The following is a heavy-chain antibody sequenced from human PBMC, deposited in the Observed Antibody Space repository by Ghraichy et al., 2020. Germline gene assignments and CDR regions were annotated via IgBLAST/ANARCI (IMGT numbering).Heavy chain of an antibody. D-gene: IGHD2-2*01. Sequence: GGSLRLSCVASGFSVGTNYMSWVRQAPGKGLEWVSIIYSGTNTYYRDSVKGRFIISRDTSKNTLDLQMNSLRAEDTAVYYCARDKGGGYCSSTTCQQTYLDLWGRGTLVTVSS. CDR3: ARDKGGGYCSSTTCQQTYLDL. CDR1: GFSVGTNY. CDR2: IYSGTNT. V-gene: IGHV3-53*01. J-gene: IGHJ2*01.